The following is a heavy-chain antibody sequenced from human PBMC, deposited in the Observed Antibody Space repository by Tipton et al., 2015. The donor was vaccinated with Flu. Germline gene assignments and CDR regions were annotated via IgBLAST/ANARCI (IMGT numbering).Heavy chain of an antibody. CDR3: ARDGAYSINWQPGGY. CDR2: ISKDGNYK. Sequence: SLRLSCTASGFSFSTHAMHWVRQAPGKGLEWVAVISKDGNYKSYSDSVQGRFTISRDNSRNTVYLQMSSLRPEHTAMFYCARDGAYSINWQPGGYWGQGTLVTVSS. V-gene: IGHV3-30*04. D-gene: IGHD6-13*01. J-gene: IGHJ4*02. CDR1: GFSFSTHA.